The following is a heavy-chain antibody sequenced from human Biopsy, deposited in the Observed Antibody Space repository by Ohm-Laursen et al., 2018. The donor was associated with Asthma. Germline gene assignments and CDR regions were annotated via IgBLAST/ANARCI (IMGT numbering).Heavy chain of an antibody. V-gene: IGHV3-30*03. J-gene: IGHJ6*02. CDR3: ARVVRRYNYYGGMDV. CDR1: GFTFSNYY. CDR2: ILNDGNNK. D-gene: IGHD5-18*01. Sequence: SLRLSCSDSGFTFSNYYMNWVRQAPGKGLEWVEVILNDGNNKYYVDSVKGRFTISRDNSKNTLYLQMNSLTVEDTAVYYCARVVRRYNYYGGMDVWGPGTTVTVSS.